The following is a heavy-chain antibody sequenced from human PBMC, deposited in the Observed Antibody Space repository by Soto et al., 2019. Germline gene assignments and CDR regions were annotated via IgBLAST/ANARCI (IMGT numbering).Heavy chain of an antibody. Sequence: SVKVSGKASGVTFSGYAINWVRQAPGQGLEWMGGIIPLLGITDYGQKFQGRITIAADESTGTAYMDLRGLRSEDTAVYYCARDPRSITGTTSSEDFQHWGQGTLVTVSS. J-gene: IGHJ1*01. CDR2: IIPLLGIT. CDR1: GVTFSGYA. D-gene: IGHD1-20*01. CDR3: ARDPRSITGTTSSEDFQH. V-gene: IGHV1-69*13.